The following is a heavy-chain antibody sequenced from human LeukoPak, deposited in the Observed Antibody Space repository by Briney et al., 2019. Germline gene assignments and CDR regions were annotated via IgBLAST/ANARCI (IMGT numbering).Heavy chain of an antibody. V-gene: IGHV3-11*01. Sequence: GGSLRLSCAASGFTFSDYYMSWIRQAPGKGLEWVSYISSSGSTIYYADSVKGRFTISRDNAKNSLYLQMNSLRAEDTAVYYCAKVAKYYYGSETYFFFEDWGQGTLVTVSS. CDR3: AKVAKYYYGSETYFFFED. D-gene: IGHD3-10*01. J-gene: IGHJ4*02. CDR2: ISSSGSTI. CDR1: GFTFSDYY.